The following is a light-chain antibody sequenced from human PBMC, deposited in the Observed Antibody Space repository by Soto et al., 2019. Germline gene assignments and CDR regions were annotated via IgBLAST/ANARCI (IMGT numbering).Light chain of an antibody. CDR3: PARDDSLSGHWV. Sequence: QSVLTQPPSASGTPGQRVTISCYGSSSNIGSEYVVWYQHLPGTAPKLLIYRNNQRPSGVPDRFAGSKSGTSASLAISGLRSEDEADYYCPARDDSLSGHWVFGGGTKLTVL. V-gene: IGLV1-47*01. CDR2: RNN. CDR1: SSNIGSEY. J-gene: IGLJ3*02.